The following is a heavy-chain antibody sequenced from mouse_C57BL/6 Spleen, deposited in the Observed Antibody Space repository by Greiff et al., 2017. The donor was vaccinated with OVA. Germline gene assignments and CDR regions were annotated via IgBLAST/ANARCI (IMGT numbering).Heavy chain of an antibody. J-gene: IGHJ4*01. CDR1: GYSITSGYY. Sequence: EVQRVESGPGLVKPSQSLSLTCSVTGYSITSGYYWNWIRQFPGNKLEWMGYISYDGSNNYNPSLKNRISITRDTSKNQFFLKLNSVTTEDTATYYCARFYDYEGMDYWGQGTSVTVSS. CDR3: ARFYDYEGMDY. V-gene: IGHV3-6*01. D-gene: IGHD2-4*01. CDR2: ISYDGSN.